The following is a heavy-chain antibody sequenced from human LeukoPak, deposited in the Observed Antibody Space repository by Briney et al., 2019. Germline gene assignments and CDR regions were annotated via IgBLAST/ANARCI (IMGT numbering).Heavy chain of an antibody. J-gene: IGHJ4*02. CDR1: GFAFTLYG. D-gene: IGHD3-16*01. CDR3: AKGGLRGGTYNDDF. V-gene: IGHV3-23*01. Sequence: GPLSLSSAAPGFAFTLYGMSWVRPAPGKGLEWVAGIGCSGGGAYYAEALTCRSTISRDNSKNTVYLQMNDLRVEDTAIYYCAKGGLRGGTYNDDFWGQGTLVTVSS. CDR2: IGCSGGGA.